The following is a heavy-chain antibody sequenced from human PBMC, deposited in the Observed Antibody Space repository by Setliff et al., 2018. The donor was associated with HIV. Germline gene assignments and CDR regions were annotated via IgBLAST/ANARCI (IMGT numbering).Heavy chain of an antibody. CDR2: INPNSGVT. J-gene: IGHJ3*02. Sequence: ASVKVSCKTSGYTFTGYYMHWVRQAPGQGLEWMGRINPNSGVTNYAQKFQDRVTMTRDTSISTAYMELSRLRSDDTAVYYCASKVYCTNGVCLDAFDIWGQGTMVTVSS. D-gene: IGHD2-8*01. CDR1: GYTFTGYY. CDR3: ASKVYCTNGVCLDAFDI. V-gene: IGHV1-2*06.